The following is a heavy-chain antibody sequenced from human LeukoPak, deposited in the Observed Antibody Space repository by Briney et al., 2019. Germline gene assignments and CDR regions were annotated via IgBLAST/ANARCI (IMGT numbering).Heavy chain of an antibody. D-gene: IGHD5-18*01. CDR3: AQDISQGYTFGSIEEDY. Sequence: PGGSLRLSCATSGFTFSYYSMPWVRQAPGRGLEWVSYISNSGRTIYYADSVKGRFTISRDNAKNSVYLQMNSLGADDTAVYFCAQDISQGYTFGSIEEDYWGQGTLVTVSS. CDR1: GFTFSYYS. J-gene: IGHJ4*02. V-gene: IGHV3-48*01. CDR2: ISNSGRTI.